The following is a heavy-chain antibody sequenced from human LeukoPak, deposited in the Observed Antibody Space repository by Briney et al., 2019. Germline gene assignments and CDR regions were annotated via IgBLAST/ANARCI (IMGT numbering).Heavy chain of an antibody. D-gene: IGHD6-13*01. J-gene: IGHJ4*02. CDR1: GYTFTGYY. CDR2: INPNSGGT. Sequence: ASVKVSCKASGYTFTGYYMHWVRQAPGQGLEWMGWINPNSGGTNYAQQFQGRLTMTRDTSISTAYMELSRLRSDDTAVYYCARDGGHSSSWQYYFDYWGQGTLVTVSS. V-gene: IGHV1-2*02. CDR3: ARDGGHSSSWQYYFDY.